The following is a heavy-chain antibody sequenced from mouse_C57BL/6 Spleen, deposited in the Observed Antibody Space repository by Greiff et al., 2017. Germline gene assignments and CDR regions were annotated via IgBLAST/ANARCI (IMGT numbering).Heavy chain of an antibody. J-gene: IGHJ4*01. Sequence: VQLQQSGPGLVQPSQSLSITCTVSGFSLTSYGVHWVRQSPGKGLEWLGVIWSGGSTDYNAAFISRLSISKGNSKSQVFFNMNSLQAEDTAIFYCAIKEDYGNYYDAMDCWGQVTSVTVSS. CDR3: AIKEDYGNYYDAMDC. V-gene: IGHV2-2*01. CDR1: GFSLTSYG. D-gene: IGHD2-1*01. CDR2: IWSGGST.